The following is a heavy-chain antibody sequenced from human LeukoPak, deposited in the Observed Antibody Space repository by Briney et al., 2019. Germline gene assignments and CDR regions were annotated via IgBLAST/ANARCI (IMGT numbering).Heavy chain of an antibody. CDR2: IIPIFGTA. CDR1: GGTFSSCA. D-gene: IGHD5-12*01. J-gene: IGHJ6*03. V-gene: IGHV1-69*13. Sequence: SVKVSCKASGGTFSSCAISWVRQAPGQGLEWMGGIIPIFGTANYAQKFQGRVTITADESTSTAYMELSSLRSEDMAVYYCARYRVGYEEGQYYMDVWGKGTTVTVSS. CDR3: ARYRVGYEEGQYYMDV.